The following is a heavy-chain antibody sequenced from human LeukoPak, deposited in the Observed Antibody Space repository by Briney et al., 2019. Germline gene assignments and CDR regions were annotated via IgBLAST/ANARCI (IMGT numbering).Heavy chain of an antibody. CDR1: GFSFSSYG. D-gene: IGHD2-15*01. CDR2: IRFDGSNY. CDR3: AKDLSGGYHSYYFDF. Sequence: GGSLRLSCAASGFSFSSYGMHCVRQAPGKGLEWVAFIRFDGSNYYYGDSVKGRFTISRDNSKSTLYLQMNSLRNEDTAVYFCAKDLSGGYHSYYFDFWGQGTPVTVSS. V-gene: IGHV3-30*02. J-gene: IGHJ4*02.